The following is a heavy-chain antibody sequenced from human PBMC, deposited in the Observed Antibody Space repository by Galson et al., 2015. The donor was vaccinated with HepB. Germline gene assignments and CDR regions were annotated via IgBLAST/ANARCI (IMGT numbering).Heavy chain of an antibody. CDR3: ARRIAAAGNNWFDP. D-gene: IGHD6-13*01. J-gene: IGHJ5*02. Sequence: SLRLSCAASGFTFSSYSMNWVRQAPGKGLEWVSSISSSSSYIYYADSVKGRFTISRDNAKNSLYLQMNSLRAEDTAVYYCARRIAAAGNNWFDPWGQGTLVTVSS. V-gene: IGHV3-21*01. CDR1: GFTFSSYS. CDR2: ISSSSSYI.